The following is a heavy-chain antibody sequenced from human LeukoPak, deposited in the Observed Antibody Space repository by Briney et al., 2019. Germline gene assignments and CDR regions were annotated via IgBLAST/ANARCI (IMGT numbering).Heavy chain of an antibody. D-gene: IGHD3-22*01. CDR3: ARHQDDSSGYYYTASFGY. CDR1: GGSISSSSYY. V-gene: IGHV4-39*01. Sequence: PSETLSLTCTVSGGSISSSSYYWGWIRQPPGKGLEWIGSTYYSGSTYYNPSLKSRVTISVDTSKNQFSLKLSSVTAADTAVYYCARHQDDSSGYYYTASFGYWGQGTLVTVSS. J-gene: IGHJ4*02. CDR2: TYYSGST.